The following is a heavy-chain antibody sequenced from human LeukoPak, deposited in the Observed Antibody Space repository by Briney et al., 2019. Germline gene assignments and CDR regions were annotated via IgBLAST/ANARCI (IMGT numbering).Heavy chain of an antibody. Sequence: ASVKVSCKASGYTFTGYYMHWVRQAPGQGLEWMGWINPNSGGTNYAQKFQGRVTMTRDTSVSTAYMELSRLRSDDTAVYYCARALPRDLWFGELWEFDYWGQGTLVTVSS. CDR3: ARALPRDLWFGELWEFDY. D-gene: IGHD3-10*01. V-gene: IGHV1-2*02. CDR1: GYTFTGYY. CDR2: INPNSGGT. J-gene: IGHJ4*02.